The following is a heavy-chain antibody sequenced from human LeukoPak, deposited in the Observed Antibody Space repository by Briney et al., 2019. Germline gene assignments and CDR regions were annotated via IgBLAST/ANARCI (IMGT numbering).Heavy chain of an antibody. CDR3: ARDPLGYCSSTSCYTGQFDP. Sequence: ASVKVSCKASGYTFTSYGISWVRQAPGQGLEWMGWISAYNGNTNYAQKLQGRVTMTTDTSTSTAYMELRSLRSDDTAVYYCARDPLGYCSSTSCYTGQFDPWGQGTLVTVSS. D-gene: IGHD2-2*02. V-gene: IGHV1-18*01. J-gene: IGHJ5*02. CDR2: ISAYNGNT. CDR1: GYTFTSYG.